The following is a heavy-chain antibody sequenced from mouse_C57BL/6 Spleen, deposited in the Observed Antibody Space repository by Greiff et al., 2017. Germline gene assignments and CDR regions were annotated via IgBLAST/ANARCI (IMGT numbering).Heavy chain of an antibody. D-gene: IGHD1-1*01. CDR1: GYTFTSYW. J-gene: IGHJ1*03. CDR3: ASNYGSSYWYFDV. V-gene: IGHV1-59*01. Sequence: QVQLQQPGAELVRPGPSVKLSCKASGYTFTSYWMHWVKQRPGQGLEWIGVIDPSDSYTNYNQKFKGKAPLTVDTSSSPAYMQLSSLTSEDSAVYYCASNYGSSYWYFDVWGTGTTVTVSS. CDR2: IDPSDSYT.